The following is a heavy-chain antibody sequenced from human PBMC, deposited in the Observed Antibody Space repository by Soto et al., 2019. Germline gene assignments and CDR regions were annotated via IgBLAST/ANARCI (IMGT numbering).Heavy chain of an antibody. V-gene: IGHV4-59*01. J-gene: IGHJ4*02. CDR1: GGPISGFY. Sequence: SETLSLTCTISGGPISGFYWGWIRQPPGKGLEWIGNIYYSGSANYDPSLRSRVTISLNTSKNQFSLNLNSVTAADTAIYYCARWTYCGGDCYWLDFWGQGTLVTVS. D-gene: IGHD2-21*02. CDR2: IYYSGSA. CDR3: ARWTYCGGDCYWLDF.